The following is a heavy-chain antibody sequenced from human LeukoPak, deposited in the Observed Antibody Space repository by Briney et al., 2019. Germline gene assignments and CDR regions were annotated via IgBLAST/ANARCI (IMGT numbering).Heavy chain of an antibody. CDR2: VYYSGRT. CDR1: GGSISTYY. CDR3: ARDYNNYIVDH. D-gene: IGHD3-10*01. V-gene: IGHV4-59*01. Sequence: PSETLSLTCTVSGGSISTYYWSWMRQPPGKGLEWIGYVYYSGRTRYNPSLESRLAMSIDTSKNQFSLNLTSVTAADTAMYYCARDYNNYIVDHWGQGALVTVSS. J-gene: IGHJ4*02.